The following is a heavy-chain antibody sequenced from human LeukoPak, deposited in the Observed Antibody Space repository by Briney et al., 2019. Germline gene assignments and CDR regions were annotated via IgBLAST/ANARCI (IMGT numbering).Heavy chain of an antibody. D-gene: IGHD3-10*01. V-gene: IGHV4-34*01. CDR3: ARTMVRGVISVNGMDV. Sequence: SETLSLTCAVYGGSFSGYYWSWIRQPPGKGLEWIGEINHSGSTNYNPSLKSRVTISVDTSKNQFSLKLSSVTAADTAVYYCARTMVRGVISVNGMDVWGQGTTVTVSS. CDR2: INHSGST. CDR1: GGSFSGYY. J-gene: IGHJ6*02.